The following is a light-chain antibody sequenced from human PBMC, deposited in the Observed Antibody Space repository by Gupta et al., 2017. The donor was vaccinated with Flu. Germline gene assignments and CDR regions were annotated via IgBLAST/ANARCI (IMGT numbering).Light chain of an antibody. CDR3: QQDNNWPS. Sequence: EIVMTQSPTTLSVSPGERATLSCRASQSVSSNLAWYQQKPGQAPRLLIYGASTRATGIPARFSGSGSGTEFTLTISSPQSEDFAVYYCQQDNNWPSFGPGTKVDIK. CDR2: GAS. J-gene: IGKJ3*01. CDR1: QSVSSN. V-gene: IGKV3-15*01.